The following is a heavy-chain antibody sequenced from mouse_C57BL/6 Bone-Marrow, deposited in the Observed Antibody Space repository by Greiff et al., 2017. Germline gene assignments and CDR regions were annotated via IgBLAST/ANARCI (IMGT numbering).Heavy chain of an antibody. CDR3: ARGVTTVVYWYFDV. J-gene: IGHJ1*03. CDR1: GYTFTSYW. V-gene: IGHV1-64*01. CDR2: IHTNSGST. Sequence: QVQLQQPGAELVKPGASVKLSCKASGYTFTSYWMHWVKQRPGQGLEWIGMIHTNSGSTNYNEKFKSKATLTVDKSSSPAYMQLSSLTSEDSAVYYCARGVTTVVYWYFDVWGTGTTVTVSS. D-gene: IGHD1-1*01.